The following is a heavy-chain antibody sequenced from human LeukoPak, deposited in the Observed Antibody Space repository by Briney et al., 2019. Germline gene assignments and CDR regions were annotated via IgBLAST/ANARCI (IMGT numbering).Heavy chain of an antibody. J-gene: IGHJ3*02. V-gene: IGHV3-74*01. CDR2: INSDGSST. CDR1: GFTFSSYW. CDR3: ARGTGYSVFDI. D-gene: IGHD1-26*01. Sequence: PGGSLRLSFAASGFTFSSYWMHWVRQAPGKGLVWVSRINSDGSSTSYADSVKGRFTISRDNAKNTLYLQMNSLRDEDVAVYYCARGTGYSVFDIWGQATMVSVSS.